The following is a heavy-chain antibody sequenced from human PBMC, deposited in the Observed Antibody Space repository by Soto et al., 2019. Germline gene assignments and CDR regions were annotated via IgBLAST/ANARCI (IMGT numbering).Heavy chain of an antibody. D-gene: IGHD1-1*01. CDR2: SSNSGTFS. J-gene: IGHJ4*02. Sequence: GGSLRLSCEGSGFTFSDYYISWIRQAPGKGLEWISYSSNSGTFSRYADSVKGRFSISRDNAKNLLYLQMNSLRAEDTAVYYCARSGDNYNRLDYWGQGTPVTVS. CDR1: GFTFSDYY. CDR3: ARSGDNYNRLDY. V-gene: IGHV3-11*06.